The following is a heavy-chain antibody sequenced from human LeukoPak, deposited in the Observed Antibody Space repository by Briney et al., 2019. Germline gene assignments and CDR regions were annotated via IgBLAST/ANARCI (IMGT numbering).Heavy chain of an antibody. CDR3: ARTRRKLVSDSPRNYYYMDV. V-gene: IGHV2-70*11. Sequence: SGPTLVNPTQTLTLTCTFSGFSISSDGMCGSWVRQPPGEALEWLARVAWDDEENSSASLKTRLTISKDTSKNQVVLTMTNMGPVDTGTYYCARTRRKLVSDSPRNYYYMDVWGKGTTVTVSS. CDR1: GFSISSDGMC. D-gene: IGHD2-21*01. J-gene: IGHJ6*03. CDR2: VAWDDEE.